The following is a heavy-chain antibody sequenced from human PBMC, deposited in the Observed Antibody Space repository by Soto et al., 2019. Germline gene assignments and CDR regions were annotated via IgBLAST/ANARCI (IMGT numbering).Heavy chain of an antibody. CDR2: ISSSGSNI. J-gene: IGHJ6*02. V-gene: IGHV3-48*04. CDR1: GFTFSTNS. D-gene: IGHD3-16*01. CDR3: AREGFRAVMSYYGMDV. Sequence: GGSLRLSCAASGFTFSTNSMNWVRQAPGKGLEWVSYISSSGSNIYYADSVKGRFTISRDNAKNSLYLQMNSLRAEDTAVYYCAREGFRAVMSYYGMDVWGQGTTVTVSS.